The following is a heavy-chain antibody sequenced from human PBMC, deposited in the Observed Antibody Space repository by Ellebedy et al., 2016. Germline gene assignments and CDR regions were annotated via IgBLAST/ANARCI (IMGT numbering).Heavy chain of an antibody. D-gene: IGHD2-2*01. CDR1: GFTLSTYW. CDR3: ARDGEVPASGWYFDQ. J-gene: IGHJ4*02. CDR2: IDTDGSRT. V-gene: IGHV3-74*01. Sequence: GESLKISCEASGFTLSTYWMHWVRQAPGKGLAWVSRIDTDGSRTTYADSVKGRFTISRDNAKNTLYLEMTGLGAEDTAVYYCARDGEVPASGWYFDQWGQGTLVTVSS.